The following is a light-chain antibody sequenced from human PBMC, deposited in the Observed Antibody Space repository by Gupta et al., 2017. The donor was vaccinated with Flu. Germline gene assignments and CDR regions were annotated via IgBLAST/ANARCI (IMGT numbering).Light chain of an antibody. V-gene: IGLV6-57*01. CDR3: QSYDGGYFVA. CDR2: EDN. J-gene: IGLJ2*01. CDR1: SGTSASNY. Sequence: FFLTQPHSVSESPGKTVTISCTRSSGTSASNYVQRFQQRPCRSPTPVIYEDNQRHSGVPDRCSGSIDSSFNTASLTISGLKTEDGAEYYCQSYDGGYFVAFGGGTMLTVL.